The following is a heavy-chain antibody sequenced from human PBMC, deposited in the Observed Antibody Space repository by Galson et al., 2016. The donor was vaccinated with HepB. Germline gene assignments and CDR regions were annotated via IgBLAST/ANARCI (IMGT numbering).Heavy chain of an antibody. J-gene: IGHJ6*02. V-gene: IGHV3-48*02. D-gene: IGHD1-26*01. CDR3: SRELMGSKEYYYYGMDV. CDR2: LSSTSSTI. CDR1: GFSFSSYN. Sequence: SLRLSCAASGFSFSSYNMNWVRQAPGKGLEWASFLSSTSSTIYYADSVKGRFTISRDNAKNSLYLQMSSLRDEDTAVYYCSRELMGSKEYYYYGMDVWGQGTTVTVSS.